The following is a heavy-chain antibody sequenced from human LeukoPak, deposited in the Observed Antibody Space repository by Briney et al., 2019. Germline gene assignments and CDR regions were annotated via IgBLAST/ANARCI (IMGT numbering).Heavy chain of an antibody. CDR3: TRVGQSYSTSGQALDH. CDR1: GFTFSSYS. J-gene: IGHJ4*02. V-gene: IGHV3-48*04. D-gene: IGHD2-8*01. CDR2: IGGSADTA. Sequence: GGSLRLSCAASGFTFSSYSMNWVRQAPGKGLEWISYIGGSADTAYYADSVKGRFTMSRDNARNSLYLQMNSLGAEDTAVYYCTRVGQSYSTSGQALDHWGQGTLVTVSS.